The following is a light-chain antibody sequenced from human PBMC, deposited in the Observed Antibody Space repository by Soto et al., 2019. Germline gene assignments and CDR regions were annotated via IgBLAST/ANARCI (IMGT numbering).Light chain of an antibody. CDR1: QGVLYISNNKNY. Sequence: DIVMTQSPDSLAVSLGERATINCSSSQGVLYISNNKNYLAWYQQKPGQPPKLLIYWASTRESGVPDRFSGSGSGTDFTLTISSLQAEDVAVYYCQQYYSTPRTFGQGTKV. J-gene: IGKJ1*01. CDR3: QQYYSTPRT. CDR2: WAS. V-gene: IGKV4-1*01.